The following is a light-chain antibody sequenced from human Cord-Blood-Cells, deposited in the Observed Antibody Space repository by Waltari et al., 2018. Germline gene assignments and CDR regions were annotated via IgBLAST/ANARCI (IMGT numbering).Light chain of an antibody. Sequence: QSALTQPASVSGSPGQSITISCTGTSSDVGGYNYVSWYQKHPGKAPKRMIYDVSNRPSGVSNRFSGSKSGNTASLTISGLQAEDEADYYCSSYTSSSTYVFGTGTKVTVL. CDR2: DVS. CDR3: SSYTSSSTYV. V-gene: IGLV2-14*01. CDR1: SSDVGGYNY. J-gene: IGLJ1*01.